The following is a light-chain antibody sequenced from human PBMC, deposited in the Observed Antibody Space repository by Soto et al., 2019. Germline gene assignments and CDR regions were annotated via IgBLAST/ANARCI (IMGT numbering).Light chain of an antibody. CDR1: TGAVTSGYY. V-gene: IGLV7-43*01. CDR3: LLLSGGGVV. CDR2: STN. Sequence: QTVVTQEPSLTVSPGGTVTLTCASSTGAVTSGYYAGWLQQKPGQAPRALIYSTNNKHSWTPARFSGSLLGGKAALTLSGVQPEDEDEYYCLLLSGGGVVFGGGTKLTVL. J-gene: IGLJ2*01.